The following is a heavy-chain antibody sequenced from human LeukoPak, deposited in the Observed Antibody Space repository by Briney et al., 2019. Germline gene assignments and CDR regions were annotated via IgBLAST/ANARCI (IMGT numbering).Heavy chain of an antibody. CDR1: GYTFTSYA. CDR3: ARDPAYSSGLDY. D-gene: IGHD6-25*01. J-gene: IGHJ4*02. V-gene: IGHV1-3*03. Sequence: ASVKVSCKASGYTFTSYAMHWVRQAPGQRLEWMGWINAGNGNTEYSQEFQGRVTITRDTSASTAYMELSSLRSEDMAVYYCARDPAYSSGLDYWGQGTLVTVSS. CDR2: INAGNGNT.